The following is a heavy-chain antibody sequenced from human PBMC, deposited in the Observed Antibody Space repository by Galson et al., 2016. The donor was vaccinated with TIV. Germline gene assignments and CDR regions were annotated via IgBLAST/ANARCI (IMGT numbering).Heavy chain of an antibody. Sequence: SVKVSCKASGYTFINYGITWVRQAPGQGLEWMGWISAYDGHTNYALKFQGRVTMTTDTATRTAYMDLRSLTSDDAAVYYCARGMGHLDPWGQGTLVTVSS. V-gene: IGHV1-18*01. J-gene: IGHJ5*02. CDR2: ISAYDGHT. CDR1: GYTFINYG. D-gene: IGHD2-8*01. CDR3: ARGMGHLDP.